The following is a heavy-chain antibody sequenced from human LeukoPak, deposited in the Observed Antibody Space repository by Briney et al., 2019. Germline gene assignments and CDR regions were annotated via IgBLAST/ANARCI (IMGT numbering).Heavy chain of an antibody. CDR1: GGSISSGGYY. V-gene: IGHV4-31*03. CDR3: ARIIAAAGDYYGMDV. CDR2: IYYSGST. D-gene: IGHD6-13*01. J-gene: IGHJ6*02. Sequence: PSQTLSLTCTVSGGSISSGGYYWSWIRPHPGKGLEWIGYIYYSGSTYYNPSLKSRVTISVDTSKNQFSLKLSSVTAADTAVYYCARIIAAAGDYYGMDVWGQGTTVTVSS.